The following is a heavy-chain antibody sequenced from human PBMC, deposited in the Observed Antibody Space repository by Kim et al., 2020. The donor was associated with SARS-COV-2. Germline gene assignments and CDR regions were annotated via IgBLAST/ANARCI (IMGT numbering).Heavy chain of an antibody. CDR1: GGSISSSNW. CDR2: IYHSGST. Sequence: SETLSLTCAVSGGSISSSNWWSCVRQPPGKGLEWIGEIYHSGSTNYNPSLKSRVTISVDKSKNQFSLKLSSVTAADTAVYYCWMGQWLVLGAGYDDYWGQGTLVTVSS. D-gene: IGHD6-19*01. CDR3: WMGQWLVLGAGYDDY. V-gene: IGHV4-4*02. J-gene: IGHJ4*02.